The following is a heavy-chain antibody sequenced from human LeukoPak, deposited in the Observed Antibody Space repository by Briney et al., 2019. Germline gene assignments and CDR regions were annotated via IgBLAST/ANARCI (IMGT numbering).Heavy chain of an antibody. V-gene: IGHV7-4-1*02. J-gene: IGHJ5*02. CDR3: ARVLAARRWSRNWFDP. Sequence: ASVKVSCKASGYTFTSYAMNWVRQAPGQGLEWMGWINTNTGNPTYAQGFTGRFVFSLDTSVSTAYLQISGLKAEDTAVYYCARVLAARRWSRNWFDPWGQGTLVTVSS. D-gene: IGHD6-6*01. CDR2: INTNTGNP. CDR1: GYTFTSYA.